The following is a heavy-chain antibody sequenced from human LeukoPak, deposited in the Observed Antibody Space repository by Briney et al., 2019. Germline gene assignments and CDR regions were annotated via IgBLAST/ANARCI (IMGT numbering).Heavy chain of an antibody. CDR1: GGSFSGYY. Sequence: ASETLSLTCAVYGGSFSGYYWSWIRQPPGKGLEWIGEINHSGSTNYNPSLKGRVTISVDTSKNQFSLKLSSVTAADTAVYYCARGRVYCSSTSCRNWFDPWGQGTLVTVSS. V-gene: IGHV4-34*01. D-gene: IGHD2-2*01. CDR2: INHSGST. J-gene: IGHJ5*02. CDR3: ARGRVYCSSTSCRNWFDP.